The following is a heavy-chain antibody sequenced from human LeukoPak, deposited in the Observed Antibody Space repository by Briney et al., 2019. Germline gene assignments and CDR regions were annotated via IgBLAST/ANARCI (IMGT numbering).Heavy chain of an antibody. J-gene: IGHJ5*01. CDR1: GFTFSNFW. CDR3: ARGGAWFFS. D-gene: IGHD4-17*01. CDR2: INHDGSEL. Sequence: GGSLRLSCAASGFTFSNFWMNWARQAPGKRREWVANINHDGSELYYMDSVKGRFTISRDNANNSLYLQMSSLRAEDTAVYYCARGGAWFFSWGQGTLVTVSS. V-gene: IGHV3-7*05.